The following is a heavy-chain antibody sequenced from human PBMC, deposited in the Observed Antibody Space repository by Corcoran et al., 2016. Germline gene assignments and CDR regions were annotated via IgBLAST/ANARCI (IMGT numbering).Heavy chain of an antibody. V-gene: IGHV4-39*01. J-gene: IGHJ5*02. CDR3: ARQRTRIAAAGNHNWFDP. CDR1: GGSISSSSYY. CDR2: IYYSGST. Sequence: QMQLQESGPGLVKPSETLSLTCTVSGGSISSSSYYWGWIRQPPGKGLEWIGSIYYSGSTYYNPSLKSRVTRSVDTSKNQFSLKLRSVTAADTAVYYCARQRTRIAAAGNHNWFDPWGQGTLVTVAS. D-gene: IGHD6-13*01.